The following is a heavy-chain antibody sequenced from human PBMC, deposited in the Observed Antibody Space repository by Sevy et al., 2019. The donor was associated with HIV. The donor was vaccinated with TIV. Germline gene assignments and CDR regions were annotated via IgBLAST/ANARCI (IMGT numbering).Heavy chain of an antibody. V-gene: IGHV3-30-3*01. J-gene: IGHJ1*01. D-gene: IGHD3-22*01. CDR3: ASVYYDSSGYPH. Sequence: GGSLRLSSAASGFTFSSYAMHWVRQAPGKGLEWVAVISYDGSNKYYADSVKGRFTISRDNSKNTLYLQMNSLRAEDTAVYYCASVYYDSSGYPHWGQGTLVTVSS. CDR2: ISYDGSNK. CDR1: GFTFSSYA.